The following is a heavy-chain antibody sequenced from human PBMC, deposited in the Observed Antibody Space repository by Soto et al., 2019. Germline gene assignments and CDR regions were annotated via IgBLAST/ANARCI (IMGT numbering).Heavy chain of an antibody. CDR2: IYWDDDK. CDR1: GFSLSTSGVA. V-gene: IGHV2-5*02. J-gene: IGHJ4*02. Sequence: QITLKESGPTLVKSTQTLTLTCTFSGFSLSTSGVAVGWIRQPPGKALEWLALIYWDDDKRYRPSLKSRLTITKDTSKNQVVLTMTNMDPVDTATYFRVHGPGHFEYWGQGTPVTVPS. CDR3: VHGPGHFEY.